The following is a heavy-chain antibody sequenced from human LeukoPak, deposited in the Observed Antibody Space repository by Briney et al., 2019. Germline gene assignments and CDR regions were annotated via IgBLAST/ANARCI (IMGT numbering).Heavy chain of an antibody. CDR2: INQDGTEK. CDR1: GFSFTTYW. V-gene: IGHV3-7*01. Sequence: GGSLRLSCTASGFSFTTYWMSWVRQAQGKGLEWVANINQDGTEKYYVECVKGRFTISRDNGKNSLYLQMNSPRVEDTAVYYCAKLAKYFYGAETFYFFEHWGQGTPVTVSS. CDR3: AKLAKYFYGAETFYFFEH. J-gene: IGHJ4*02. D-gene: IGHD3-10*01.